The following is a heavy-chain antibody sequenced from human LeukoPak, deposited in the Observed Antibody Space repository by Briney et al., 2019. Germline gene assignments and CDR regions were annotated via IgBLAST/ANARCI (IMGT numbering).Heavy chain of an antibody. CDR1: GFTFSSYS. V-gene: IGHV3-21*01. D-gene: IGHD3-10*01. CDR3: ARDYGSGSYHDY. Sequence: GGSLRLPCAASGFTFSSYSMNWVRQAPGKGLEWVSSISSSSSYIYYADSVKGRFTISRDNAKNSLYLQMNSLRAEDTAVYYCARDYGSGSYHDYWGQGTLVTVSS. J-gene: IGHJ4*02. CDR2: ISSSSSYI.